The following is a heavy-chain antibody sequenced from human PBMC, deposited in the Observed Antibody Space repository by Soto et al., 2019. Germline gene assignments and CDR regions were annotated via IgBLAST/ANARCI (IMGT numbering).Heavy chain of an antibody. D-gene: IGHD4-17*01. Sequence: GASVKVSCKASGGTFSSYTISWVRQAPGQGLEWMGRIIPILGIANYAQKFQGRVTITADKSTSTAYMELSSLRSEDTAVYYCARGTTVATATMVWWGQGTLVTVSS. CDR2: IIPILGIA. V-gene: IGHV1-69*02. CDR3: ARGTTVATATMVW. J-gene: IGHJ4*02. CDR1: GGTFSSYT.